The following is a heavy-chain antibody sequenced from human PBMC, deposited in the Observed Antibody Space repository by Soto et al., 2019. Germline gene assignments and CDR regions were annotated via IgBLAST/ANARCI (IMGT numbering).Heavy chain of an antibody. Sequence: QVQLVQSGAEVKKPGASVKVSCKASGYTFTSYAMHWVRQAPGQSLEWMGWINAGNGNTKYSQKFQGRVTITRDTSASTAYMELSSLRSEDTAVYYCASSGVVVAATYDYWGQGTLVTVSS. J-gene: IGHJ4*02. CDR2: INAGNGNT. CDR3: ASSGVVVAATYDY. CDR1: GYTFTSYA. D-gene: IGHD2-15*01. V-gene: IGHV1-3*01.